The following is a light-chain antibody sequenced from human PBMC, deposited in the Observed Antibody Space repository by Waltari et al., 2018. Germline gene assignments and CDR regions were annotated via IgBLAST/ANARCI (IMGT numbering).Light chain of an antibody. CDR2: GAS. CDR1: QSINSH. J-gene: IGKJ2*01. CDR3: QQYNNWPQT. V-gene: IGKV3-15*01. Sequence: EIVMTQSPATLSVSLGERATLSCRASQSINSHLAWYQHKPGQAPRLLIYGASSRATGIPARFSASWSGTEFTLTVSSLQSEDFAVYYCQQYNNWPQTFGQGTKLEIK.